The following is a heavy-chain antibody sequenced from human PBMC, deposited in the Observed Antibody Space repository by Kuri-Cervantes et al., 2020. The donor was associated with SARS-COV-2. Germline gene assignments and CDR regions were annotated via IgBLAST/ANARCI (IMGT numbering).Heavy chain of an antibody. CDR2: IIPIFGTA. CDR1: GGTFSSYA. Sequence: SVKVSCKASGGTFSSYAISWVRQAPGQGLEWMGGIIPIFGTANYAQKFQGRVTITADKSTSTAYMELSSLRSEDTAVYFCARDMTYFDHYSMDVWGQGTTVTVSS. CDR3: ARDMTYFDHYSMDV. V-gene: IGHV1-69*06. D-gene: IGHD3-9*01. J-gene: IGHJ6*02.